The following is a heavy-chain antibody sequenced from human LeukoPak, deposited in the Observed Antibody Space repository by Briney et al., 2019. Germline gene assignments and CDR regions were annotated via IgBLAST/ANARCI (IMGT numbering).Heavy chain of an antibody. CDR3: AKPYSGYTSFDY. D-gene: IGHD5-12*01. CDR1: GFTFRSFA. J-gene: IGHJ4*02. CDR2: ISSSGGST. Sequence: PGGSLRLSCVVSGFTFRSFAMSWVRQAPGKGLDWVSAISSSGGSTYYADSVKGRFTISRDNSKNTLYLQMNSLRAEDKAVYYCAKPYSGYTSFDYWGQGTLVTVSS. V-gene: IGHV3-23*01.